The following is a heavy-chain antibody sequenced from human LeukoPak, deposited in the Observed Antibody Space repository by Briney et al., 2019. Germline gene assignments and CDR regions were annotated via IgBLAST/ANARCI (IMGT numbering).Heavy chain of an antibody. Sequence: SETLSLTCTVSGGSISSSSYYWGWIRQPPGKGLEWLGRIYGSGNTNYNPSLKSRVTMSVDMSKNQASLKLSSVTAADTAVYYCARDGCNTTTCHMRLAFDIWGQGAMVTVSS. V-gene: IGHV4-61*05. CDR1: GGSISSSSYY. D-gene: IGHD2-2*01. CDR2: IYGSGNT. CDR3: ARDGCNTTTCHMRLAFDI. J-gene: IGHJ3*02.